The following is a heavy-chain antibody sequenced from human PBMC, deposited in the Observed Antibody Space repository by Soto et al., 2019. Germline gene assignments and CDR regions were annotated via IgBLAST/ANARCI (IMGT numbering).Heavy chain of an antibody. CDR2: IYYSGST. D-gene: IGHD7-27*01. V-gene: IGHV4-59*11. Sequence: ASETLSLTCTVSGGSINDHYWSWIRQPPGQGLEWIGYIYYSGSTNYSPSLKSRVTISVDTSKNRFSLKLSSLTAADTAIYYCARANWYFDYWGQGTLVTVSS. CDR3: ARANWYFDY. CDR1: GGSINDHY. J-gene: IGHJ4*02.